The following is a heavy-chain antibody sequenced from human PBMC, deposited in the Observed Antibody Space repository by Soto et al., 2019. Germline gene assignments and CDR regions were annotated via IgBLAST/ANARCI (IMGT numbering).Heavy chain of an antibody. CDR1: GGSFGGYY. V-gene: IGHV4-34*01. D-gene: IGHD2-21*01. CDR3: ARVVLGV. Sequence: QVQLQQWGAGLLKPSETLSLTCAVYGGSFGGYYWSWIRQPPGKGLEWIGEINHSGSTNYNPSLKSRVTISVDTSKNQFSLKLSSVTAADTAVYYCARVVLGVWGQGTTVTVSS. CDR2: INHSGST. J-gene: IGHJ6*02.